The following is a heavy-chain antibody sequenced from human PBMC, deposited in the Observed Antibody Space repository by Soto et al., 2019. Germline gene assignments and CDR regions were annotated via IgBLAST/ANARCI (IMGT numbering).Heavy chain of an antibody. V-gene: IGHV3-23*01. D-gene: IGHD6-13*01. CDR1: GFTFSSYA. J-gene: IGHJ4*02. Sequence: EVHLLESGGGLVQPGGSLRLTCAASGFTFSSYAMSWVRQAPGKGLEWVSAISGSGGSTYYADSVKGRFTISRDNSKNTLYLQMNSLRAEDTAVYYCAKENGYSSSWFEFDYWGQGTLVTVSS. CDR2: ISGSGGST. CDR3: AKENGYSSSWFEFDY.